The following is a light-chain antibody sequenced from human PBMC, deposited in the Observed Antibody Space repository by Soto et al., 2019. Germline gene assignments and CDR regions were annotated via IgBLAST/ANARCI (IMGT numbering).Light chain of an antibody. CDR1: NIGSKS. CDR3: QVWDSSSDHVV. J-gene: IGLJ2*01. V-gene: IGLV3-21*02. Sequence: SYELTQPPSVSVAPGQTARITCGGNNIGSKSVHWYQQKPCQAPVLVVYDDSDRPSGIPERFSGSNSGNTATLTISRVEAGDEADYYCQVWDSSSDHVVFGGGNKLTVL. CDR2: DDS.